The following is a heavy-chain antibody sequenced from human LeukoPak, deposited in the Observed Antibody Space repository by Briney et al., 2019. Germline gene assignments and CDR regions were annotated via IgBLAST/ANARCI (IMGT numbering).Heavy chain of an antibody. J-gene: IGHJ4*02. D-gene: IGHD4-17*01. CDR1: AASISNGDYY. CDR2: IYYSGST. CDR3: ARSPTYGVPGPVEFDY. Sequence: SATLSLTCSVSAASISNGDYYWSWLRQPPGKGLEWIGYIYYSGSTYFNPSLKSRVTMSMDTSKNQFSLKLTSVTAADTAVYYCARSPTYGVPGPVEFDYWGQGTLVTVSS. V-gene: IGHV4-30-4*08.